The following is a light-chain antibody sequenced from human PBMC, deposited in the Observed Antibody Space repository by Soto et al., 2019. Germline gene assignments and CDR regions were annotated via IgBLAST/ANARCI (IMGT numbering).Light chain of an antibody. CDR1: QSISKW. CDR3: QQYDSYWT. CDR2: DAS. J-gene: IGKJ1*01. V-gene: IGKV1-5*01. Sequence: DIQMTQSPSTLSASVGDRVTMTCRASQSISKWLAWYQQKPGTAPKLLIYDASSLESGVPPRFSGSGSGTDFTLTISGLQPDDFATYYCQQYDSYWTFGQGTKVDIK.